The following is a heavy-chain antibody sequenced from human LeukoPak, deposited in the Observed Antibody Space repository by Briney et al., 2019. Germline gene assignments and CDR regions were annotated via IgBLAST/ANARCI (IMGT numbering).Heavy chain of an antibody. Sequence: GRSLRLSCAASGFTFSSYGMHWVRQAPGKGLEWVAVIWYDGSNKYYADSVKGRFTISRDNSKNTLYLQMNSLRAEDTAVYYCARSLAAGTFDYWGQGTLVTVSS. CDR1: GFTFSSYG. J-gene: IGHJ4*02. CDR3: ARSLAAGTFDY. CDR2: IWYDGSNK. D-gene: IGHD6-13*01. V-gene: IGHV3-30*19.